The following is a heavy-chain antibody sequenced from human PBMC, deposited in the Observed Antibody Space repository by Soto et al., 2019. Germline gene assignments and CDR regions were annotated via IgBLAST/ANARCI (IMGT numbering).Heavy chain of an antibody. Sequence: QITLKESGPTLVKPTQTLTLTCTFSGFSLSTSGVGVGWIRQPPGKALEWLALIYWDDDKRYSPSLKSRLTIPKDTSKNQVVLTMTNMDPVDTATYYCAHRDYGDYYYYFDYWGQGTLVTVSS. CDR1: GFSLSTSGVG. J-gene: IGHJ4*02. V-gene: IGHV2-5*02. D-gene: IGHD4-17*01. CDR3: AHRDYGDYYYYFDY. CDR2: IYWDDDK.